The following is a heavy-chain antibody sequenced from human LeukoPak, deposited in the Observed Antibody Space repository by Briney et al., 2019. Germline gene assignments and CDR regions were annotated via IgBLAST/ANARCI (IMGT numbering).Heavy chain of an antibody. CDR2: IYTSGST. D-gene: IGHD2-15*01. J-gene: IGHJ6*03. CDR1: GGSISSGSYY. CDR3: ARDAPGHCSGGSCYFGPYYYYMDV. Sequence: SETLSLTCTVSGGSISSGSYYWGWLRQPAGKGLEWIGRIYTSGSTNNKPSRKRRITISVDTTKNAFSLKMSSVTAADTAVYYCARDAPGHCSGGSCYFGPYYYYMDVWGKGTTVTISS. V-gene: IGHV4-61*02.